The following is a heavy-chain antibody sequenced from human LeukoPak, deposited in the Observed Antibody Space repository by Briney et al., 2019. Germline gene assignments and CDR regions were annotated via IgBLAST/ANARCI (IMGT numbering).Heavy chain of an antibody. CDR1: GGSISSSSYY. V-gene: IGHV4-39*07. CDR2: IYYSGST. J-gene: IGHJ4*02. CDR3: ARVSPVAGTFDY. Sequence: NPSETLSLTCTVSGGSISSSSYYWGWIRQPPGKGLEWIGSIYYSGSTYYNPSLKSRVTISVDTSKNQFSLKLSSVTAADTAVYYCARVSPVAGTFDYWGQGTLVTVSS. D-gene: IGHD6-19*01.